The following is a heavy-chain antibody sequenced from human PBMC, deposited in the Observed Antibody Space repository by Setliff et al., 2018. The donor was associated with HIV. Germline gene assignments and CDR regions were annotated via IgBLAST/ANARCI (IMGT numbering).Heavy chain of an antibody. V-gene: IGHV4-4*02. CDR1: GDSISSHDW. D-gene: IGHD6-19*01. CDR3: VMNGWYSLEY. Sequence: SENLSLTCAVSGDSISSHDWWSWVRQPPGKGLEWIGEIHHSGSTNYDPSLKSRVTILVDKSKNEFSLKFNSVTAADTAVYYCVMNGWYSLEYWGQGMLVTVSS. J-gene: IGHJ4*02. CDR2: IHHSGST.